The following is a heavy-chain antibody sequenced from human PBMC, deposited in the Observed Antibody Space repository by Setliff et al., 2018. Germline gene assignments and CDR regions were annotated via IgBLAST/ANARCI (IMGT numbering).Heavy chain of an antibody. J-gene: IGHJ4*02. CDR2: IYTSWSS. CDR3: ARGGTFRYFDY. Sequence: SETLSLTCTVSGGSISSASYYWSWIRQPAGKGLEWIGHIYTSWSSNYNPSLKSRVTVIVDTSKNQFSLRLSSVTAADTAVYYCARGGTFRYFDYWGQGTPVTVSS. V-gene: IGHV4-61*09. D-gene: IGHD5-12*01. CDR1: GGSISSASYY.